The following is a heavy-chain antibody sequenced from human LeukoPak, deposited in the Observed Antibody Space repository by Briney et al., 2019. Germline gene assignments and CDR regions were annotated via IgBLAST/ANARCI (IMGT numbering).Heavy chain of an antibody. D-gene: IGHD1-26*01. CDR1: GGTFSSYA. CDR2: INPSGADT. CDR3: AVGATDY. Sequence: ASVKVSCKASGGTFSSYAISWVRQAPGQGLEWMGIINPSGADTSHAPKFQGRVTMTWDTSTSTAYMELNSLRSEDTAVYYCAVGATDYWGQGTLVTVSS. V-gene: IGHV1-46*03. J-gene: IGHJ4*02.